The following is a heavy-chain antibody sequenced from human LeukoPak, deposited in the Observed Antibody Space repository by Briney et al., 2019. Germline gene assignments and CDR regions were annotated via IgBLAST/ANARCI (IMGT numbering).Heavy chain of an antibody. CDR3: ASDVTVAAVRMAFDV. D-gene: IGHD2-15*01. V-gene: IGHV1-69*04. Sequence: GASVKVSCKASGGIFTNYAFSWVRQAPGRGLEWMGRIVPILGVAIYPQKFQDRVTITADKSTSTAYMEVTSLTSDDTAMYYCASDVTVAAVRMAFDVWGRGTMVTVSS. J-gene: IGHJ3*01. CDR2: IVPILGVA. CDR1: GGIFTNYA.